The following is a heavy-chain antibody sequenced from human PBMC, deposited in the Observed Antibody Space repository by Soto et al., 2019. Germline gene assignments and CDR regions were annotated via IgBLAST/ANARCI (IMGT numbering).Heavy chain of an antibody. V-gene: IGHV4-39*01. D-gene: IGHD6-19*01. J-gene: IGHJ4*02. Sequence: QLQLQESGPGLVKPSETLSLTCTVSGASISSTNYYWHWLRQSPGEGLEWIGGIYYSGSSYYSPSLKSRVTISVDTSKNQFSLRLTSVTAADTALYYCAKHNTGITVAGYVSFDRWGQGTLVTVSS. CDR3: AKHNTGITVAGYVSFDR. CDR2: IYYSGSS. CDR1: GASISSTNYY.